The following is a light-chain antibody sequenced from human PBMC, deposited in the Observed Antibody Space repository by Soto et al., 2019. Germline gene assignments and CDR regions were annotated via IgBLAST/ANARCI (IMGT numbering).Light chain of an antibody. Sequence: QTVVTQPPSVSGAPGQRVTISCTGSSSNIGAGYEAHWYQQLPGTAPKLLIYGNSNRPSGVPDRFSGSKSGTSASLAITGLQAEDEADYYCQSYDSSLSGWVFGGGTQLTVL. CDR1: SSNIGAGYE. CDR2: GNS. V-gene: IGLV1-40*01. CDR3: QSYDSSLSGWV. J-gene: IGLJ3*02.